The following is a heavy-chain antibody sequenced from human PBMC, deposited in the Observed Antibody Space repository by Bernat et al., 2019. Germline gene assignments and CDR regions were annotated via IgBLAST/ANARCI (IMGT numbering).Heavy chain of an antibody. V-gene: IGHV4-34*01. J-gene: IGHJ4*02. CDR3: ARGKVAARPGQWGY. Sequence: QVQLQQWGAGLLKPSETLSLTCAVYGGSFSGYYWSWIRQPPGKGLEWIGEINHSGSTNYNPSLKSRVTISVDTSKNQFCLKLSSVTAADTAVYYCARGKVAARPGQWGYWGQGTLVTVSS. CDR1: GGSFSGYY. D-gene: IGHD6-6*01. CDR2: INHSGST.